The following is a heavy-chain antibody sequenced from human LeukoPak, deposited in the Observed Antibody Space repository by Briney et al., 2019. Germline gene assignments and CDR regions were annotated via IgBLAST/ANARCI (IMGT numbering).Heavy chain of an antibody. J-gene: IGHJ6*02. V-gene: IGHV4-59*12. Sequence: SETLSLTCNVSDGSINSDYWSWIRQPPGKGLEWIGYIYYSGSTNYNPSLKSRVTISIDTSKNQFSLKLSSVTAADTAVYYCARDLTRGMDVWGQGTTVTVSS. CDR2: IYYSGST. CDR1: DGSINSDY. CDR3: ARDLTRGMDV.